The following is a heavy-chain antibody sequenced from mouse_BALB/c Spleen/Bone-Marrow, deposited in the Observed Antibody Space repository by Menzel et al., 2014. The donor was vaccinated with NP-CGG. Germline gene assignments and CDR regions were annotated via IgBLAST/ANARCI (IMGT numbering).Heavy chain of an antibody. CDR3: KRSLGRFAY. Sequence: VQLQQSDAELVKPGASVKISCMASGYTFTDHAIHWVKQKPEQGLEWIGYISPGDGVIKYNEKFKGKAILTADKSSSTAYMQLNSLTSEDSAVYFCKRSLGRFAYWGQGTLVTVSA. J-gene: IGHJ3*01. CDR2: ISPGDGVI. D-gene: IGHD4-1*01. V-gene: IGHV1S53*02. CDR1: GYTFTDHA.